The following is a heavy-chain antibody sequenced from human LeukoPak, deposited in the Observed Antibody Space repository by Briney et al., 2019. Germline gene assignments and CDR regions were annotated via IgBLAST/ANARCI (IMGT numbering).Heavy chain of an antibody. Sequence: ASVKVSCKASGYTFTTYGISWVRQAPGQGLEWMGWINTYNGNTNYAQKVQGRVTVTTDTSTSTAYMELRSLRSGDTALYYCARDPGTRVVDPWGQGTLVTVSS. D-gene: IGHD2-2*01. CDR2: INTYNGNT. J-gene: IGHJ5*02. CDR1: GYTFTTYG. CDR3: ARDPGTRVVDP. V-gene: IGHV1-18*01.